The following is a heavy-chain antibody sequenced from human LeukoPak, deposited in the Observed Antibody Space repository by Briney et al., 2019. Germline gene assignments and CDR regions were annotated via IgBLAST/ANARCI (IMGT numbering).Heavy chain of an antibody. D-gene: IGHD3-10*01. J-gene: IGHJ4*02. CDR2: MNPNNRNT. CDR3: ARGDYGSETSTTKSGDY. Sequence: ASVKVSCKASGYTFSNYDINWVRQATGQGLEWMRWMNPNNRNTGYAQKFQDRVTMTRNTSISTAYMELNSLRSEDTAVYYCARGDYGSETSTTKSGDYWGQGTVVTVSS. CDR1: GYTFSNYD. V-gene: IGHV1-8*01.